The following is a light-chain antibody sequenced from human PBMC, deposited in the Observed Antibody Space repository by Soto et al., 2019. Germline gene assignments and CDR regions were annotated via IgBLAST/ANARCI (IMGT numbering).Light chain of an antibody. CDR2: GAS. CDR1: QSVSSSY. CDR3: QQYASSPRT. J-gene: IGKJ1*01. V-gene: IGKV3-20*01. Sequence: EIVLTQSPGTLSLSPGERATLSCRASQSVSSSYLAWYQHKPGQAPRLLIYGASSRATGIPDRFSGSGSGTDFTLTISRLEPEDFAVYYCQQYASSPRTFGQGTKVEIK.